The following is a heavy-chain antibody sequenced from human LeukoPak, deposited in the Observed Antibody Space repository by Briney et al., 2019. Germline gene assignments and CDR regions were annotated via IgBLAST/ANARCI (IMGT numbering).Heavy chain of an antibody. CDR2: IIPIFGTA. V-gene: IGHV1-69*13. Sequence: ASVKVSCKASGYTFTSYYMHWVRQAPGQGLEWMGGIIPIFGTANYAQKFQGRVTITADESTSTAYMELSSLRSEDTAVYYCATRPGYNWFDPWGQGTLVTVSS. CDR3: ATRPGYNWFDP. J-gene: IGHJ5*02. CDR1: GYTFTSYY.